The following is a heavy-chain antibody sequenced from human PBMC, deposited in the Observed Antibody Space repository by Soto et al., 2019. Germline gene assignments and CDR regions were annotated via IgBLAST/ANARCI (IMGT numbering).Heavy chain of an antibody. J-gene: IGHJ1*01. CDR3: AHMTLSVVPAAITY. Sequence: QITLKESGPTLVKPTQTLTLTCTFSGFSLSTSGVGVGWICQSPGKALEWLALIYWDDDKRYSPSLKSRLTITQDTSKNHVVLTMTNIDPVDTATYYCAHMTLSVVPAAITYWGQGTLVAVSS. CDR1: GFSLSTSGVG. CDR2: IYWDDDK. D-gene: IGHD2-2*01. V-gene: IGHV2-5*02.